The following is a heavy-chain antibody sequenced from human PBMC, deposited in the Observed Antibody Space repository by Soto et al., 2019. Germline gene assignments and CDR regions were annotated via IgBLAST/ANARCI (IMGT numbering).Heavy chain of an antibody. V-gene: IGHV3-30*18. CDR1: GFTFSSYG. CDR2: ISYDGSNK. Sequence: GGSLRLSCAASGFTFSSYGMHWVRQAPGKGLEWVAVISYDGSNKYYADSVKGRFTISRDNSKNTLYLQMNSLRAEDTAVYYCAKVSKLGYCISTSCFGPMDVWGQGTTVTVSS. D-gene: IGHD2-2*01. J-gene: IGHJ6*02. CDR3: AKVSKLGYCISTSCFGPMDV.